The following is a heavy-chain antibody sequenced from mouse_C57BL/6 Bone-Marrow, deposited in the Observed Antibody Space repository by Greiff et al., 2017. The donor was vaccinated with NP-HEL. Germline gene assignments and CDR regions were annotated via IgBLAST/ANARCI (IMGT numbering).Heavy chain of an antibody. CDR2: ISYDGSN. CDR1: GYSITSGYY. Sequence: VQLKESGPGLVKPSQSLSLTCSVTGYSITSGYYWNWIRQFPGNKLEWMGYISYDGSNNYNPSLKNRISITRDTSKNQFFLKLNSVTTEDTATYYCARGWLLRGFAYWGQGTLVTVSA. CDR3: ARGWLLRGFAY. J-gene: IGHJ3*01. D-gene: IGHD2-3*01. V-gene: IGHV3-6*01.